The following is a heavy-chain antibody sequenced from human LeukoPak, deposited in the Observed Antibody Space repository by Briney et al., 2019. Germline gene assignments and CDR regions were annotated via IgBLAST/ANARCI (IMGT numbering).Heavy chain of an antibody. D-gene: IGHD2-2*01. CDR3: ARDLGRRDVVVVPAAPVGYMDV. CDR2: IYISGST. J-gene: IGHJ6*03. CDR1: GGSISSYY. V-gene: IGHV4-4*07. Sequence: SETLSLTCTVSGGSISSYYWSWIRQPAGKGLEWIGRIYISGSTNYNPSLKSRVTMSVDTSKNQFSLKLSSVTAADTAVYYCARDLGRRDVVVVPAAPVGYMDVWGKGTTVTVSS.